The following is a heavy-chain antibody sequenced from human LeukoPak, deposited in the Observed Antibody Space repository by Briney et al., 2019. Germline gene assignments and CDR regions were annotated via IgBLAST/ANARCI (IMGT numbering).Heavy chain of an antibody. CDR3: ARAYSSSHAYYYYYGMDV. V-gene: IGHV3-48*01. D-gene: IGHD6-13*01. J-gene: IGHJ6*02. CDR2: ISSSNTM. CDR1: GFTFSSYA. Sequence: PGGSLRLSCAASGFTFSSYAMNWVRQAPGKGLEWVSYISSSNTMYYADSVKGRFTISRDNAKNSLYLRMNSLRVEDTAVYYCARAYSSSHAYYYYYGMDVWGQGTTVTVSS.